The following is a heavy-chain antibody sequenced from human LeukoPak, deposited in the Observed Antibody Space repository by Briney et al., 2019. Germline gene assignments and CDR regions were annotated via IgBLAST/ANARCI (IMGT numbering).Heavy chain of an antibody. CDR1: GYTFTGYY. CDR3: ARYCSSTSCPVSMDV. J-gene: IGHJ6*03. V-gene: IGHV1-2*02. D-gene: IGHD2-2*01. CDR2: INPNSGGT. Sequence: ASVKVSCKASGYTFTGYYMHWVRQAPGQGLEWMGWINPNSGGTNYAQKLQGRVTMTRDTSISTAYMELSRLRSDDTAVYYCARYCSSTSCPVSMDVWGKGTTVTVSS.